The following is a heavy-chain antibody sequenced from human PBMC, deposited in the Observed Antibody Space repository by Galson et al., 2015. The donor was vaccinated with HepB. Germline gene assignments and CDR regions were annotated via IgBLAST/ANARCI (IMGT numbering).Heavy chain of an antibody. Sequence: SLRLSCAASGFTFSSYSMNWVRQAPEKGLEWVSYISSSSSIYYADSVKGRFTISRDNAKNSLYLQMDSLRVEDTAVYYCARGGSYYGSYYYYGLDVWGQGTTVAVSS. J-gene: IGHJ6*02. V-gene: IGHV3-48*04. D-gene: IGHD1-26*01. CDR1: GFTFSSYS. CDR2: ISSSSSI. CDR3: ARGGSYYGSYYYYGLDV.